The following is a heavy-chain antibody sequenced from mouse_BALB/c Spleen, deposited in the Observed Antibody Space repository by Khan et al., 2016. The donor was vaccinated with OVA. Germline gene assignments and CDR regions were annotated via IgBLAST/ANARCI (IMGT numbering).Heavy chain of an antibody. CDR1: GYSITSGYA. CDR3: ARGYYYGYWLKY. D-gene: IGHD1-2*01. Sequence: EVQLQESGPGLVKPSQSLSLTCTVTGYSITSGYAWNWIRQFPGNKLEWMGYISYSGVTSYTPSLKSRISITRDTSKNQFFLQLPSVTTEDTATYDGARGYYYGYWLKYWGQGTTLTVSS. V-gene: IGHV3-2*02. CDR2: ISYSGVT. J-gene: IGHJ2*01.